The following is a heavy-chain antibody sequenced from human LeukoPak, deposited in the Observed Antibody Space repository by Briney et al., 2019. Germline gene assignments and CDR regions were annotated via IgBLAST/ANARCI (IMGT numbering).Heavy chain of an antibody. V-gene: IGHV3-33*01. D-gene: IGHD2-15*01. J-gene: IGHJ4*02. Sequence: GRSLRLSCAASGFTFSSYGMHWVRQAPGKGLEWVAVIWYDGSNKYYADSVKGRFTISRDNSKNTLYLQMNSLRAEDTAEYYCARATQGVVAAYIDYWGQGTLVTVSS. CDR1: GFTFSSYG. CDR3: ARATQGVVAAYIDY. CDR2: IWYDGSNK.